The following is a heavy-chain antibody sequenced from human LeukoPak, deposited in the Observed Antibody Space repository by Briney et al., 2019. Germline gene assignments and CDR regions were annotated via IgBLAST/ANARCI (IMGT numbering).Heavy chain of an antibody. Sequence: KPGGSLRLSCAASGFSFSNAWMSWVRQPPGKRLEWIGEINHSGSTNYDSSLESRVTISVDTSKNQFSLKLSSVTAADMGVYYCVREVYRKGYGDYGGFDPWGQGTLVTVSS. D-gene: IGHD4-17*01. CDR1: GFSFSNAW. CDR2: INHSGST. J-gene: IGHJ5*02. CDR3: VREVYRKGYGDYGGFDP. V-gene: IGHV4-34*01.